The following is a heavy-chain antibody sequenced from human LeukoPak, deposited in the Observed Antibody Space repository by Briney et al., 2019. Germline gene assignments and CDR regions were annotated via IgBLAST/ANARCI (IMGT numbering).Heavy chain of an antibody. Sequence: GGSLRLSCAASGFTFNTYGMSWVRQAPGKGLEWVSGLSGSGGATYYADSAKGRFTICRHHPHNTLHLQMNSLRAEDTAVYFCARGGVDYYGSGTYYLMYYFDYWGQGALVTVSS. CDR3: ARGGVDYYGSGTYYLMYYFDY. CDR2: LSGSGGAT. J-gene: IGHJ4*02. CDR1: GFTFNTYG. V-gene: IGHV3-23*01. D-gene: IGHD3-10*01.